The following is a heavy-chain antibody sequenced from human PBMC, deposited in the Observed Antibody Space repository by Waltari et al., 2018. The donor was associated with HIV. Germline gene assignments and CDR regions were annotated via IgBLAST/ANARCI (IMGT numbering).Heavy chain of an antibody. J-gene: IGHJ4*02. CDR2: ISYDGSDK. V-gene: IGHV3-30*06. D-gene: IGHD3-22*01. CDR1: GFTFSTWG. CDR3: AREFYYDSTGYNSGFDY. Sequence: QVHLVESGGGVVQPGGSLRLSCAARGFTFSTWGIHWVRQAPGKGLEWVADISYDGSDKYHADSVKGRFTISRDNSRNTLYLQMNSLRPEDTAVYFCAREFYYDSTGYNSGFDYWGQGTLVTVSS.